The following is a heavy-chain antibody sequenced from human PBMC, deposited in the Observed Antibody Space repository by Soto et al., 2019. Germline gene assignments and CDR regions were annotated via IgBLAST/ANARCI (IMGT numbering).Heavy chain of an antibody. CDR2: IIPIFGTA. J-gene: IGHJ4*02. CDR3: ARVYYYDSSGGFDY. V-gene: IGHV1-69*01. CDR1: RGTFSSYA. D-gene: IGHD3-22*01. Sequence: QGQLVQSGAEVKKPGSSVKVSCKASRGTFSSYAISWVRQAPGQGLEWMGGIIPIFGTANYAQKFQGRVTITVDESTSTAYMELSSLRSEDTAVYYCARVYYYDSSGGFDYWGQGTLVTVSS.